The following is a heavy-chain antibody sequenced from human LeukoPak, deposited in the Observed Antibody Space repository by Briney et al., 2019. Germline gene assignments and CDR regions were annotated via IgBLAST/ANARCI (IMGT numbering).Heavy chain of an antibody. J-gene: IGHJ4*02. V-gene: IGHV3-7*04. CDR3: ARDRGFSYGIDF. CDR1: GFTFSDYW. Sequence: GGSLRLSCAASGFTFSDYWMGWVRQAPGKGLEWVANIQQDGSEKYYVDSVKGRFTISRDNAKKSLFLQVSSLRGEDTAVYYCARDRGFSYGIDFWGQGTLVTVSS. D-gene: IGHD5-18*01. CDR2: IQQDGSEK.